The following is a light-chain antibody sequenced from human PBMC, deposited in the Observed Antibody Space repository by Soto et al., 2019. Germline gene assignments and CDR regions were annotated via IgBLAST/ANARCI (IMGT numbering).Light chain of an antibody. CDR1: QDISNY. Sequence: DSQMTQSPSSLSASVGDRVTITCQASQDISNYLNWYQQKPGKAPKLLIYDASNSETGVPSRFSGSGSGTDFTFTISSLQPEDIATYYCQQYDNLPVTFGQGTKVDIK. J-gene: IGKJ1*01. CDR3: QQYDNLPVT. V-gene: IGKV1-33*01. CDR2: DAS.